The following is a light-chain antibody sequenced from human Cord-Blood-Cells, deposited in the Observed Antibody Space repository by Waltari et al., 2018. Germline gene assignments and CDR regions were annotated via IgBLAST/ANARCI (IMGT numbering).Light chain of an antibody. CDR1: SSDVGGYNY. Sequence: QSALTQPASVSGSPGQSITISCPGTSSDVGGYNYVSWYQQHPGKAPKLMIYDVSKRPSGVSNRFSGSKSGNTASLTISGLQAEDEADYYCAAWDDSLSGWVFGGGTKLTVL. V-gene: IGLV2-14*01. CDR2: DVS. CDR3: AAWDDSLSGWV. J-gene: IGLJ3*02.